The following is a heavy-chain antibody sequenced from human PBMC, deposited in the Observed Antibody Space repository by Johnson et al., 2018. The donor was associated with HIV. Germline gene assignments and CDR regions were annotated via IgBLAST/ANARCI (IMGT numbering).Heavy chain of an antibody. CDR3: ARGTTYDDSSGYEVGNAFDF. J-gene: IGHJ3*01. V-gene: IGHV3-20*04. CDR1: GFTFHNYA. CDR2: ISWTGGRT. Sequence: VQLVESGGGLVQPGGSLRLSCAASGFTFHNYALTWVRQAPGKGLEWVCGISWTGGRTGYADSVKGRFTISRDNGKKSLYLQMNILRAEDTAFYYCARGTTYDDSSGYEVGNAFDFWGQGTRVTVSS. D-gene: IGHD3-22*01.